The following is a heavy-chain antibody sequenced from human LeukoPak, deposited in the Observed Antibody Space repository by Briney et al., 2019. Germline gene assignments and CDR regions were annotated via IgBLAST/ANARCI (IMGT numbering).Heavy chain of an antibody. V-gene: IGHV4-34*01. D-gene: IGHD3-16*01. Sequence: SETLSLTCAVYGGSFSGYYWSWIRQPPGKGLEWIGEINHSGSTNYNPSLKSRVTISVDTSKNQFSLKLSSVTAADTAVYYCARRGSANWFDPWGQGTLVTVSS. J-gene: IGHJ5*02. CDR1: GGSFSGYY. CDR3: ARRGSANWFDP. CDR2: INHSGST.